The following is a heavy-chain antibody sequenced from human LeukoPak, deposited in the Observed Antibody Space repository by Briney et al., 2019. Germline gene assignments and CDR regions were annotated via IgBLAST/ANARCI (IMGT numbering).Heavy chain of an antibody. Sequence: GGSLRLSCAASGFTFSSYEMNWVRQAPGKGLEWVSHIGISGSTIYYADSVKGRFTISRDNAKNSLYLQMNSLRAEDTAVYYCARLATAFDNWGQGTLDTVSS. D-gene: IGHD5-12*01. V-gene: IGHV3-48*03. J-gene: IGHJ4*02. CDR3: ARLATAFDN. CDR1: GFTFSSYE. CDR2: IGISGSTI.